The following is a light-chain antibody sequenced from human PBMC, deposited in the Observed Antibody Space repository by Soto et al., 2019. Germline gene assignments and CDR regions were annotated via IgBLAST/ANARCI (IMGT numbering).Light chain of an antibody. CDR1: SSDVGNYNL. CDR3: CSYAASSTSYV. J-gene: IGLJ1*01. CDR2: EVS. Sequence: QSVLTQPASVSGSPVQSITISCTGTSSDVGNYNLVSWYQQYPGKAPKVMIYEVSKRPSGVPNRFSGSKSGNTASLTISGLQAEDEADYYCCSYAASSTSYVFGTGTKLTVL. V-gene: IGLV2-23*02.